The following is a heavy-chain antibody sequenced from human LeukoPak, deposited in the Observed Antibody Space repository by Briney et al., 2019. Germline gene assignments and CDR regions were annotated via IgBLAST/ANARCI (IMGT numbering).Heavy chain of an antibody. J-gene: IGHJ6*02. V-gene: IGHV3-7*03. CDR1: GFTFSNYW. CDR3: ARALYYFYGMDV. CDR2: MKQDGSEK. Sequence: GGSLRLSCAASGFTFSNYWMNWVRQAPGKGLEWVANMKQDGSEKYYLDPVKGRFTISRDNAKNSLYLQMNSLRAEDTAVYYCARALYYFYGMDVWGQGTTVTVSS.